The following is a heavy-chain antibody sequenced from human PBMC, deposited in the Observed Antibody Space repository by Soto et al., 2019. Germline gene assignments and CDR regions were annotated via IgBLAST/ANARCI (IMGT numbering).Heavy chain of an antibody. CDR2: IHSDGST. CDR3: ARDASGPFDY. CDR1: GFTFSNCA. Sequence: PGGSLRLSCAASGFTFSNCAMSWVRQAPGKGLECVSFIHSDGSTHYTDSVRGRFTISRDNSKNTLYLQMDRLRGDDTAVYFCARDASGPFDYWGQGTLVTVSS. J-gene: IGHJ4*02. V-gene: IGHV3-53*01. D-gene: IGHD6-19*01.